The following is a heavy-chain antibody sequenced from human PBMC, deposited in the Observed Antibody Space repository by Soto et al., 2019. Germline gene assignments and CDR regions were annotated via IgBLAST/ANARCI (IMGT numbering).Heavy chain of an antibody. J-gene: IGHJ4*02. CDR3: ARRPYYDYVWGSYRLYYFDY. CDR1: GGSFSGYY. V-gene: IGHV4-34*01. Sequence: QVQLQQWGAGLLKPSETLSLTCAVYGGSFSGYYWSWIRQPPGKGLEWIGEINHSGSTNYNPSLKSRVTISVDTSKNQFSLKLSSVTAADTAVYYCARRPYYDYVWGSYRLYYFDYWGQGTLVTVSS. D-gene: IGHD3-16*02. CDR2: INHSGST.